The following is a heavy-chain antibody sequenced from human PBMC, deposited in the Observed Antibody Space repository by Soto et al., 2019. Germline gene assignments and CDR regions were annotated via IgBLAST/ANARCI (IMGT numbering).Heavy chain of an antibody. CDR2: ISYDGSNK. D-gene: IGHD1-26*01. CDR1: GFTFSSYA. Sequence: QVQLVESGGGVVQPGRSLRLSCAASGFTFSSYAMHWVRQAPGKGLEWVAVISYDGSNKYYADSVKGLFTISRDNSKNTLYLQMNSLRPEDTALFYCVSGNYLEYWGQGTLVTVSS. V-gene: IGHV3-30-3*01. CDR3: VSGNYLEY. J-gene: IGHJ4*02.